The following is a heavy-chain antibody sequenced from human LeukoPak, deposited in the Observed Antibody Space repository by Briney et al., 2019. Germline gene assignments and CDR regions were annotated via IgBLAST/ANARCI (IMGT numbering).Heavy chain of an antibody. CDR3: AKVRGSDAFDI. CDR1: GGTFSTLA. CDR2: IIPILGQT. Sequence: SVKVSCRASGGTFSTLAINWVRQAPGQGLEWMGRIIPILGQTNYALKFQGRVTITADGSTSTAYMDLSGLRSEDTAVYYCAKVRGSDAFDIWGQGTMVTVSS. D-gene: IGHD3-10*01. J-gene: IGHJ3*02. V-gene: IGHV1-69*11.